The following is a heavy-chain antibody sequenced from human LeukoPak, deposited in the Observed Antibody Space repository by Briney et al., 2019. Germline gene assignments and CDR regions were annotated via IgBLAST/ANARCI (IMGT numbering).Heavy chain of an antibody. V-gene: IGHV4-59*01. D-gene: IGHD1-1*01. Sequence: ASETLSLTCTVSGNSISSFFWSWIRQPPGKGLEWIGSMHYSGDSKYNPSPRSRVSLSIDTSKQQFSLRLSSVTAADTAVYYCARDLELERNRWNYFESWGQGALVTVSS. CDR2: MHYSGDS. CDR3: ARDLELERNRWNYFES. CDR1: GNSISSFF. J-gene: IGHJ4*02.